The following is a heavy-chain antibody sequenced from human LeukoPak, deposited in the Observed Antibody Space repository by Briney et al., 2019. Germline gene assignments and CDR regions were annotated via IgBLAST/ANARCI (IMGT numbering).Heavy chain of an antibody. V-gene: IGHV3-48*03. CDR3: ARAAENYGGRFDS. CDR2: ISSSGSTI. Sequence: GGSLRLSCAASGFTFSSYEMNWVRQAPGKGLEWVSYISSSGSTIYYADSAKGRFTISRDNAKNSLYLQMNSLRAEDTAVYYCARAAENYGGRFDSWGQGTLVTVSS. J-gene: IGHJ4*02. CDR1: GFTFSSYE. D-gene: IGHD3-16*01.